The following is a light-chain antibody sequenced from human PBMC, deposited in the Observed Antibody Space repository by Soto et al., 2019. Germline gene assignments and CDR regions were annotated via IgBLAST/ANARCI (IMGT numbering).Light chain of an antibody. CDR3: QQYNDNWT. CDR1: QGIRND. CDR2: AAS. Sequence: AIQMTQSPSSLSASVGDRVTITCRASQGIRNDLGWYQQKPGKAPKLLIYAASSLQSGVPSRFSGSGSGTDFTLTISSLQPEDSATYYCQQYNDNWTFGQGTKVDIK. J-gene: IGKJ1*01. V-gene: IGKV1-6*01.